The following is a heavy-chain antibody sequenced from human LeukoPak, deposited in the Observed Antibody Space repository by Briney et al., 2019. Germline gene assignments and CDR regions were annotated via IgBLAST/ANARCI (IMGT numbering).Heavy chain of an antibody. CDR1: GFTFSSYA. J-gene: IGHJ5*02. Sequence: PGGSLRLSCAASGFTFSSYAMHWVRQAPGKGLEWVAVISYDGSNKYYADSVKGRFTISRDNSKNTLYLQMNSLRAEDTAVYYCARDSNWVRRFPTSENNCFDPWGQGTLVTVSS. V-gene: IGHV3-30*04. CDR2: ISYDGSNK. CDR3: ARDSNWVRRFPTSENNCFDP. D-gene: IGHD7-27*01.